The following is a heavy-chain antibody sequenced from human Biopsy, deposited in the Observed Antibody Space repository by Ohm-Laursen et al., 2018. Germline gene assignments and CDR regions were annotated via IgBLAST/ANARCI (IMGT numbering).Heavy chain of an antibody. CDR3: VRSRAGGATWGMDV. Sequence: ASSVKVSCKPSGYTFTGYYLHWVRQAPGQGLEWMGWINPDNGGTIHAQKFQGRVTVTRDTSISTAYVEVTSLRSDDTAVYYCVRSRAGGATWGMDVWGQGTTVTVSS. CDR2: INPDNGGT. D-gene: IGHD3-16*01. CDR1: GYTFTGYY. V-gene: IGHV1-2*02. J-gene: IGHJ6*02.